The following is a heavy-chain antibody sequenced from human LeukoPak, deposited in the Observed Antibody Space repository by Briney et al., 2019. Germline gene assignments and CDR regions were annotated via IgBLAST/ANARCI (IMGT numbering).Heavy chain of an antibody. CDR2: INHSGST. J-gene: IGHJ6*03. Sequence: TSETLSLTCAVYGGSFSGYYWSWIRQPPGKGLEWIGEINHSGSTNYNPSLKSRVTMSVDTSKNQFSLKLSSVTAADTAVYYCARVRYSSSWYAPYYYYYYMDVWGKGTTVTISS. D-gene: IGHD6-13*01. V-gene: IGHV4-34*01. CDR1: GGSFSGYY. CDR3: ARVRYSSSWYAPYYYYYYMDV.